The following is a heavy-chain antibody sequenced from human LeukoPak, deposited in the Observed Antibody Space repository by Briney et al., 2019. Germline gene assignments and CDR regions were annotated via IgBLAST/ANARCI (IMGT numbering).Heavy chain of an antibody. J-gene: IGHJ4*02. D-gene: IGHD5-18*01. CDR3: AKDLAAMAPFDY. V-gene: IGHV3-30*04. Sequence: GGSLRLSCAVSGFTFSNYAMHWVRQAPGKGLEWVSVISYDGSNKYYADSVKGRFTISRDNSKNTLYLQMNSLRAEDTAVYYCAKDLAAMAPFDYWGQGTLVTVSS. CDR1: GFTFSNYA. CDR2: ISYDGSNK.